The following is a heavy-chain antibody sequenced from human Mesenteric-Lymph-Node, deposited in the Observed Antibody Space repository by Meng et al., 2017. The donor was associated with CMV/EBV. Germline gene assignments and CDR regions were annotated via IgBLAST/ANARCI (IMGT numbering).Heavy chain of an antibody. Sequence: GGSLRLSCAASGFTVSGSFMNWIRQAPGKGLECVSIIYSDGRTDYADSVQGRFTISRDNSKSTLYLTMDSLRPEDTAVYYCATDRPDGSGDFWARNWFDLWGQGTLVTVSS. CDR2: IYSDGRT. D-gene: IGHD3-10*01. V-gene: IGHV3-53*05. CDR3: ATDRPDGSGDFWARNWFDL. CDR1: GFTVSGSF. J-gene: IGHJ5*02.